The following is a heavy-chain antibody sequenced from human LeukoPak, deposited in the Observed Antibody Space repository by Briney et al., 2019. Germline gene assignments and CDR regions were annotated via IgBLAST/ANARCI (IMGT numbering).Heavy chain of an antibody. CDR3: AGIAVAGTNWFDP. CDR1: GGSISSGGYY. D-gene: IGHD6-19*01. Sequence: SETLSLTCTVSGGSISSGGYYWSWIRQHPGKGLEWIGYIYYSGSTYYNPSLKSRVTISVDTSKNQFSLKLSSVTAADTAVYYCAGIAVAGTNWFDPWGQGTLVTVSS. V-gene: IGHV4-31*03. CDR2: IYYSGST. J-gene: IGHJ5*02.